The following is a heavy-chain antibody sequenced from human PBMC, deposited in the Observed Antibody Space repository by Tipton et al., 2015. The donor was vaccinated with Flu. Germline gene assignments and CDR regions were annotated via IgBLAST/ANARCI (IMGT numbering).Heavy chain of an antibody. D-gene: IGHD2-8*02. Sequence: LVQPSETLSLTCSVSGDSIRSSSYYWGWIRQPPHKGLEWVGSISDSGGAYYSPSLKSRVTISVDTSKNQFSLKLSSVTAADTAVYYCARALYSTGRIWEFWGQGTLVTVSS. J-gene: IGHJ4*02. V-gene: IGHV4-39*07. CDR2: ISDSGGA. CDR1: GDSIRSSSYY. CDR3: ARALYSTGRIWEF.